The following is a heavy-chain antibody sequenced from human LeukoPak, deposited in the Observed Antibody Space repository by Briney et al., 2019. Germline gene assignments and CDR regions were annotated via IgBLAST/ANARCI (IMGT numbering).Heavy chain of an antibody. CDR2: INHSGST. CDR1: GGSISSYY. V-gene: IGHV4-34*01. D-gene: IGHD3-22*01. CDR3: AQDYYDSSGYISY. Sequence: SETLSLTCTVSGGSISSYYWSWIRQPPGKGLEWIGEINHSGSTNYNPSLKSRVTISVDTSKNQFSLKLSSVTAADTAVYYCAQDYYDSSGYISYWGQGTLVTVSS. J-gene: IGHJ4*02.